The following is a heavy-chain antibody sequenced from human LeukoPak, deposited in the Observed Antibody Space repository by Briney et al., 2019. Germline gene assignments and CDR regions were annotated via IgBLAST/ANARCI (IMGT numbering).Heavy chain of an antibody. CDR3: ARGWEIPRGFDY. D-gene: IGHD1-26*01. V-gene: IGHV4-59*01. CDR1: GGSISGFY. Sequence: SETLSLTCTVSGGSISGFYWNWIRQPPGKGLEWIGYVYYSGSTNYNPSLKSRVTISVDTSKNQFSLKLSSVTAADTAVYYCARGWEIPRGFDYWGQGTLVTVSS. CDR2: VYYSGST. J-gene: IGHJ4*02.